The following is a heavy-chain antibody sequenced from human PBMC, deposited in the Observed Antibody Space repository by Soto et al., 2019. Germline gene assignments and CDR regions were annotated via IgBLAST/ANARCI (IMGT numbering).Heavy chain of an antibody. V-gene: IGHV3-15*07. CDR1: DLSFSNAY. J-gene: IGHJ4*02. Sequence: EVQPVESGGGLVKPGESLRLSCAASDLSFSNAYINWVRQAPGKGLEWVGRIKSKTDGGTIDYAAPVKGRFIISRDDSSNTVYLQMNSLKTEDTALYYCTTRGALGYWGQGTLVTVSS. CDR3: TTRGALGY. CDR2: IKSKTDGGTI. D-gene: IGHD2-15*01.